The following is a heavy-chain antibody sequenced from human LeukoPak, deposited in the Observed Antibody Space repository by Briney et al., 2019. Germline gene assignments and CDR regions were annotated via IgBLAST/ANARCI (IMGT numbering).Heavy chain of an antibody. CDR1: GGSISSYY. Sequence: SETLSLTCTVSGGSISSYYWSCIRQPAGKGLEWIGRIYTSGSTNYNPSLKSRVTISVHKSKNQFSLKLTSVTAADTAVYYCASSTTVPYYFDYWGQGTLVTVSS. D-gene: IGHD4-17*01. J-gene: IGHJ4*02. CDR2: IYTSGST. CDR3: ASSTTVPYYFDY. V-gene: IGHV4-4*07.